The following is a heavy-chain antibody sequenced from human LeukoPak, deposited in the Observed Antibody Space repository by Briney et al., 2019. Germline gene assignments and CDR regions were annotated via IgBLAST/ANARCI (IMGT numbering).Heavy chain of an antibody. V-gene: IGHV4-59*01. CDR1: GGSISSYY. CDR2: ICYSGST. Sequence: SQTLSLTCTVSGGSISSYYWSWIRQPPGKGLEWIGYICYSGSTNYNPSLKSRVTISVDTSKNQFSLKLSSVTAADTAVYYCARLSGDYFQHWGQGTLVTVSS. CDR3: ARLSGDYFQH. J-gene: IGHJ1*01.